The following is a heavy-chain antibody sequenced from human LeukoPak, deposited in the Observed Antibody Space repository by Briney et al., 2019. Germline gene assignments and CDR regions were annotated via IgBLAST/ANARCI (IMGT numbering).Heavy chain of an antibody. CDR3: ARASREGYHYFDP. J-gene: IGHJ5*02. V-gene: IGHV3-11*06. Sequence: GRFTISRDNAKNSLYLQMNGLRAEDTAVYYCARASREGYHYFDPWGQGTLVTVSS. D-gene: IGHD3-22*01.